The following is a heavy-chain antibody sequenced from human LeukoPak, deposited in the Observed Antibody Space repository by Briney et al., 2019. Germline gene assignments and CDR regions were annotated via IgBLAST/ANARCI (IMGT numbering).Heavy chain of an antibody. CDR2: ISGSGGST. Sequence: GGSLRLSCAASGFTFSSYAMSWVRQAPGKGLEWVSAISGSGGSTYYADSVKGRFTISRDNSKNTLYLQMNSLRAEDTAVYYSAKDGGITMVRGVIPNWLDPWGQGTLVTVSS. D-gene: IGHD3-10*01. J-gene: IGHJ5*02. V-gene: IGHV3-23*01. CDR3: AKDGGITMVRGVIPNWLDP. CDR1: GFTFSSYA.